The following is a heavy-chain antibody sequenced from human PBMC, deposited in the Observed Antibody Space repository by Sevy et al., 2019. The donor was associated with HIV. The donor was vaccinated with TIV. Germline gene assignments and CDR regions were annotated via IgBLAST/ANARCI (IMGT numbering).Heavy chain of an antibody. J-gene: IGHJ4*02. CDR3: ASDSTTRPRVLDY. CDR2: IYFTGNT. CDR1: GGSISSYF. Sequence: SETLSLTCSVSGGSISSYFWTWVRQSPGKGLEWIGNIYFTGNTDYSPSLKSRVTLSLDTSKSQFSLTLKSVTAADTAIDFCASDSTTRPRVLDYWGQGTLVTVSS. D-gene: IGHD1-1*01. V-gene: IGHV4-59*01.